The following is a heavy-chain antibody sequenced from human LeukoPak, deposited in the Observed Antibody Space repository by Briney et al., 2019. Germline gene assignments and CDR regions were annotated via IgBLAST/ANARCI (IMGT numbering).Heavy chain of an antibody. CDR1: GYTFTSYG. Sequence: GASVKVSCKASGYTFTSYGISWVRQAPGQGLEWMGWISAYNGNTNYAQKFQGRVTMTTDTSTSTAYMELRSLRSDDTAVYYRARVQHYYGYDYWGQGTLVTVSS. D-gene: IGHD3-10*01. V-gene: IGHV1-18*01. J-gene: IGHJ4*02. CDR3: ARVQHYYGYDY. CDR2: ISAYNGNT.